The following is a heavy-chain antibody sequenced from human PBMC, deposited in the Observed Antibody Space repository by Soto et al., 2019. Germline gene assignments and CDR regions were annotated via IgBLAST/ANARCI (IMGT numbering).Heavy chain of an antibody. V-gene: IGHV3-48*03. CDR3: ARDQEGIAARPAYYYYGMDV. Sequence: GGSLRLSCSASGFTFISYEMNWVRQAPGKGLEWVSYISSSGSTIYYADSVKGRFTISRDNAKNSLYLQMNSLRAEDTAVYYCARDQEGIAARPAYYYYGMDVWGQGTTVTVSS. J-gene: IGHJ6*02. CDR1: GFTFISYE. CDR2: ISSSGSTI. D-gene: IGHD6-6*01.